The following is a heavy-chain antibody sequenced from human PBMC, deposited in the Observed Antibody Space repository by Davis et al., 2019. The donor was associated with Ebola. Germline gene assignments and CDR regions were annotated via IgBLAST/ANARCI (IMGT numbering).Heavy chain of an antibody. J-gene: IGHJ4*02. CDR1: GFTFRTSW. Sequence: GESLKISCADAGFTFRTSWMSWVRQAPGKGLEWVANIKEDGTQKFYVDSAEGRFTISRDNARNSLYLQMNSLRAEDTAVYYCATDNWGPALWGQGTLLTVSS. V-gene: IGHV3-7*01. CDR3: ATDNWGPAL. D-gene: IGHD7-27*01. CDR2: IKEDGTQK.